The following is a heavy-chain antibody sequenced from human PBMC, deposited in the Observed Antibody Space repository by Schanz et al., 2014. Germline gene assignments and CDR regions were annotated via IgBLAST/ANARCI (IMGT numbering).Heavy chain of an antibody. D-gene: IGHD4-17*01. CDR1: GYTFTSFA. V-gene: IGHV1-2*02. Sequence: QVQLVQSGAEVKKPGASVKVSCKASGYTFTSFAMNWVRQAPGQGLEWMGWINPNSGGTNYPQMLQGRVTMTRDTSISTAYMELSGLTSDDTAVYFCARDPYGKNSGDFDYWGQGTLVTVSS. J-gene: IGHJ4*02. CDR2: INPNSGGT. CDR3: ARDPYGKNSGDFDY.